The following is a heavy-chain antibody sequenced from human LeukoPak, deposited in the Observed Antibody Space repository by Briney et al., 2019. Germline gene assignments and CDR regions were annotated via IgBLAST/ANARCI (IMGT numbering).Heavy chain of an antibody. J-gene: IGHJ6*02. CDR1: GYTFTSYN. CDR2: INPSGGST. Sequence: ASVKVSCKASGYTFTSYNMHWVRQAPGQGLEWMGIINPSGGSTSYAQKFQGRVTMTRDTSTSTVYMELSSLRSEDTAVYYCAGDPFTVTSGMDVWGQGTTVTVSS. V-gene: IGHV1-46*01. D-gene: IGHD4-17*01. CDR3: AGDPFTVTSGMDV.